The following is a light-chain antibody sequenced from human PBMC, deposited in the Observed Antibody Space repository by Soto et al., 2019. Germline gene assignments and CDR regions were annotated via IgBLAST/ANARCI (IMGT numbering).Light chain of an antibody. CDR1: SSDVGGYNY. CDR2: EVT. J-gene: IGLJ3*02. CDR3: KSRTTRNTLV. Sequence: QAVLTQPSSVSGSPVQSITISCTGTSSDVGGYNYVSWYQQHPGKAPKLIFYEVTHRPSGVSSRFYGSRSGNTASLTISGLQAEDEADYYCKSRTTRNTLVFGGGTKVTV. V-gene: IGLV2-14*01.